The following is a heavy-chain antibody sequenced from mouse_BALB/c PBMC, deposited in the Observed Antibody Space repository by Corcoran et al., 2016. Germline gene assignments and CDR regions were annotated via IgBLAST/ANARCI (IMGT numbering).Heavy chain of an antibody. CDR3: ASYYGYDYARDY. CDR2: ILPGSGST. CDR1: GYTFSSYW. Sequence: QVQLQQSGAELMKPGASVKISCKATGYTFSSYWIEWVKQRPGHGLEWIGEILPGSGSTNYNEKFKGKATFTAYTSSNTAYMQLSSLKSEDSAVYYCASYYGYDYARDYWGQGTSVTVSS. D-gene: IGHD2-2*01. J-gene: IGHJ4*01. V-gene: IGHV1-9*01.